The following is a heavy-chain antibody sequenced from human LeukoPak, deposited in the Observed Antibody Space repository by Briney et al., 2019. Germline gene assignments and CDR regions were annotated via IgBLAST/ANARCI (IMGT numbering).Heavy chain of an antibody. D-gene: IGHD2-2*02. CDR1: GFTFSSYA. CDR3: ARDLEDIVVVPAAIGDYGMDV. V-gene: IGHV3-23*01. CDR2: ISGSGGST. J-gene: IGHJ6*02. Sequence: GGSLRLSCAASGFTFSSYAMSWVRQAPGKGLEWVSAISGSGGSTYYADSVKGRFTISRDNAKNSLYLQMNSLRAEDTAVYYCARDLEDIVVVPAAIGDYGMDVWGQGTTVTVSS.